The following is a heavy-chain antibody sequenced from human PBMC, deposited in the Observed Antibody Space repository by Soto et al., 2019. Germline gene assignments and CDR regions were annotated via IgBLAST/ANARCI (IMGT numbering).Heavy chain of an antibody. J-gene: IGHJ5*02. D-gene: IGHD1-7*01. Sequence: SQTLSLTCAISGDSVSSNNAAWDWIRQSPSRVLEWLGRTYYRSKWYNDYAVSVKSRITINTDTSKNQFSLQLNSVTPEDTAVYYCARSSSYNWNYPANWFDPWGQGTLVTVSS. CDR2: TYYRSKWYN. CDR3: ARSSSYNWNYPANWFDP. CDR1: GDSVSSNNAA. V-gene: IGHV6-1*01.